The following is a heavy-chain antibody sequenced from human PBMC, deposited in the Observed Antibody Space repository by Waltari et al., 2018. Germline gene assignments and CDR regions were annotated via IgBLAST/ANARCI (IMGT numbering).Heavy chain of an antibody. J-gene: IGHJ4*02. CDR3: ARHRPNIVVXVAAIDY. V-gene: IGHV4-39*01. CDR1: GGSXSSSSXY. CDR2: IYYSGST. D-gene: IGHD2-15*01. Sequence: QXQLQESGPGLVKPSETLXLTCTVSGGSXSSSSXYWGWXRQPPGKGLEWIGTIYYSGSTYYXPSLKSRVTISVXTSXNQXPXKXSSVTAAXXXVYYXARHRPNIVVXVAAIDYXGQGTLVTVXS.